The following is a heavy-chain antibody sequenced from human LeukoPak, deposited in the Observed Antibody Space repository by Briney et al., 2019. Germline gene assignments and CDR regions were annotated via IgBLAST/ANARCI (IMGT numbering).Heavy chain of an antibody. CDR1: GGSISSSSYY. CDR2: IYYSGST. D-gene: IGHD6-13*01. CDR3: RIAYSSSWSAVDY. Sequence: KPSETLSLTCTVSGGSISSSSYYWGWIRQPPGKGLEWIGSIYYSGSTYYNPSLKSRVTISVDTSKNQFSLKLSSVTAADTAVYYCRIAYSSSWSAVDYWGQGTLVTVSS. J-gene: IGHJ4*02. V-gene: IGHV4-39*01.